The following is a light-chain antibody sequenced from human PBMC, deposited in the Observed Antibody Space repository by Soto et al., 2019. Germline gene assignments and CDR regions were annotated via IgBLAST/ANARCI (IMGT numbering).Light chain of an antibody. Sequence: DIQMTQSPSSLSASVGDRVTITCRASQGISNYLAWYQQKPGKVPKLLIYAASTLQSGVPSRFSGSGSGTDFTLTISSLQPEDVATYYWQKYNSAPIFTFGPGTKVDIK. V-gene: IGKV1-27*01. CDR3: QKYNSAPIFT. J-gene: IGKJ3*01. CDR1: QGISNY. CDR2: AAS.